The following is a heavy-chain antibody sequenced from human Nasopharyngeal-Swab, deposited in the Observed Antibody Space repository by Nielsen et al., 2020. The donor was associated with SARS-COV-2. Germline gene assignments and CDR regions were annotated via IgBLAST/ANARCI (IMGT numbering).Heavy chain of an antibody. J-gene: IGHJ4*02. CDR2: LYFGGAT. CDR1: GGSITRGSHY. Sequence: SETLSLTCAVSGGSITRGSHYWGWVRQPPGKGLECIGSLYFGGATYYRPSLTRRVTISVDASKNQFSLRLTSVTAADPAVYYCARHSPYSSSSETPFDSWGQGILVTVSS. D-gene: IGHD6-6*01. CDR3: ARHSPYSSSSETPFDS. V-gene: IGHV4-39*01.